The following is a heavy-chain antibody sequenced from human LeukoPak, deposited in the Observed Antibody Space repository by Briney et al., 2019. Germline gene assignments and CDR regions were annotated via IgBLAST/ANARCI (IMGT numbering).Heavy chain of an antibody. CDR2: INHSGST. V-gene: IGHV4-34*01. Sequence: KTSETLSLTCAVYGGSFSGYYWSWIRQPPGKGLEWIGEINHSGSTNYNPSLKSRVTISVDTSKNQFSLKLSSVTAADTAVYYCARVSADGSGFLFDYWGQGTLVTVSS. CDR1: GGSFSGYY. CDR3: ARVSADGSGFLFDY. J-gene: IGHJ4*02. D-gene: IGHD3-10*01.